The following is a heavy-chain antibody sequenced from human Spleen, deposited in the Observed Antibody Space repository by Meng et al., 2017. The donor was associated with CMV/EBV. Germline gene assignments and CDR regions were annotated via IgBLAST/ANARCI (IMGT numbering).Heavy chain of an antibody. J-gene: IGHJ5*02. V-gene: IGHV4-39*07. CDR2: IYYSGST. CDR1: AGSISSSSYY. Sequence: LRLSCTVSAGSISSSSYYWGWIRQPPGKGLEWIGSIYYSGSTYYNPSLKRRVTITVHTAKNQFSLKLSSVTAADTAVYYCARVGITMVRGVWLAPVDPWGQGTLVTVSS. D-gene: IGHD3-10*01. CDR3: ARVGITMVRGVWLAPVDP.